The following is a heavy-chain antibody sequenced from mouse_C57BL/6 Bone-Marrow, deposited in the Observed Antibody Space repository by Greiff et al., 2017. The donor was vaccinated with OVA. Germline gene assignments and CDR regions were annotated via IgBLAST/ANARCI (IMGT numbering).Heavy chain of an antibody. J-gene: IGHJ2*01. CDR1: GYAFSSYW. D-gene: IGHD2-10*02. V-gene: IGHV1-80*01. CDR3: AREYF. Sequence: VKLMESGAELVKPGASVELSCKASGYAFSSYWMNWVKQRPGKGLEWIGQIYPGDGDTNYNGKFKGKTTLTADKSSSTAYMQLSSLTSEDSAVYFGAREYFWGQGNTRTGSS. CDR2: IYPGDGDT.